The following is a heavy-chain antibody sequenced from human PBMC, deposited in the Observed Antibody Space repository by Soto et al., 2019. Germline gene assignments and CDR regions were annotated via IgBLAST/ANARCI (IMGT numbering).Heavy chain of an antibody. CDR1: GGSISSSRYY. CDR2: IYYSGST. CDR3: ARQEGDFDY. V-gene: IGHV4-39*01. Sequence: SETLSLTCTVSGGSISSSRYYWGWIRQPPGKGLEWIGSIYYSGSTYYNPSLKSRVTISVDTSKNQFSLKLSSVTAADTAVYYCARQEGDFDYWGQRTLVTVSS. J-gene: IGHJ4*02.